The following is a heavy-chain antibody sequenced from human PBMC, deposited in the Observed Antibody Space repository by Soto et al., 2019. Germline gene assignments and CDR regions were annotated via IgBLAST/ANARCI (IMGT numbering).Heavy chain of an antibody. Sequence: SETLSLTCTVSGGSVSSGSYYWSWIRQPPGKGLEFIGYIFYNGSTNYNPSLKSRVTMSVDTSRDQFALRLSSVTAPDTAFYYCARGVTMITGFDYWGQGSLVTVSS. CDR1: GGSVSSGSYY. V-gene: IGHV4-61*01. CDR2: IFYNGST. D-gene: IGHD3-22*01. CDR3: ARGVTMITGFDY. J-gene: IGHJ4*02.